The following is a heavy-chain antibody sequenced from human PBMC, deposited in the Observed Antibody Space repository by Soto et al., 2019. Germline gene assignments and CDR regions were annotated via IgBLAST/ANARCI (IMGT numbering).Heavy chain of an antibody. V-gene: IGHV3-30-3*01. Sequence: PGGSLILSCAASGFTFSSYAMHWVRHAPGKGLEWVAVISYDGSNKYYADSVKGRFTISRDNSKNTLYLQMNSLRAEDTAVYYCARGMTSRGITGTTATRYYFDYWGQGTLVTVSS. D-gene: IGHD1-7*01. CDR1: GFTFSSYA. J-gene: IGHJ4*02. CDR3: ARGMTSRGITGTTATRYYFDY. CDR2: ISYDGSNK.